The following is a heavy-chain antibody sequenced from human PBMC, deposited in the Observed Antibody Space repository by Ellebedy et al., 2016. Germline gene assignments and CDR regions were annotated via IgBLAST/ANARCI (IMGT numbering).Heavy chain of an antibody. CDR3: AKGFSSGWSKGMDV. CDR2: ITDDGGIT. D-gene: IGHD6-19*01. V-gene: IGHV3-30*18. Sequence: GGSLRLXCEASGFSFGSYGMHWVRQAPGKGLQWVAVITDDGGITYYLDSVKGRFTMSRDNSKNTLYLQMNSLRAEDTAVYYCAKGFSSGWSKGMDVWGQGTSVTVSS. CDR1: GFSFGSYG. J-gene: IGHJ6*02.